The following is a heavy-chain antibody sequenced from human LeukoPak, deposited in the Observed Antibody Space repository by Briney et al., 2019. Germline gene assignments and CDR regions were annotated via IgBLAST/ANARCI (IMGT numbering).Heavy chain of an antibody. J-gene: IGHJ4*02. CDR2: IYYSGST. CDR3: ARGPEYSGYDFDY. CDR1: GGSISSHY. Sequence: ETLSLTCTVSGGSISSHYWSWIRQPPGKGLEWIGYIYYSGSTNYNPSLKSRVTISVDTSKDQFSLKLSSVTAADTAVYYCARGPEYSGYDFDYWGQGTLVTVSS. V-gene: IGHV4-59*11. D-gene: IGHD5-12*01.